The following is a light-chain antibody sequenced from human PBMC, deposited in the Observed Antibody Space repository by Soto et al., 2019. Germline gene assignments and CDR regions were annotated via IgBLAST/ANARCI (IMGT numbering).Light chain of an antibody. CDR3: SSYTGSSTYV. CDR1: SSDVGGYNY. V-gene: IGLV2-14*01. CDR2: DVS. Sequence: QSALTQPASVSGSPGQSITISCTGTSSDVGGYNYVSWYQQHPGKAPKLMIYDVSNRPSGISNRFSGSESGNTASLTISGLQAEDEAEYSCSSYTGSSTYVFGTVT. J-gene: IGLJ1*01.